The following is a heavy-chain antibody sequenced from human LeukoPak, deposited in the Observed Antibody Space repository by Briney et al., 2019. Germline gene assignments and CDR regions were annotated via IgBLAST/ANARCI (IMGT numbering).Heavy chain of an antibody. D-gene: IGHD6-13*01. J-gene: IGHJ4*02. Sequence: PSETLSLTCAVSGGSISGGGYSWSWIRQPPGKGLEWIGYIYHSGSTYYNPSLKSRVTISVDRSKNQFSLKLSSVTAADTAVYYCASLNARYSSSSDYWGQGTLVTVSS. CDR1: GGSISGGGYS. V-gene: IGHV4-30-2*01. CDR3: ASLNARYSSSSDY. CDR2: IYHSGST.